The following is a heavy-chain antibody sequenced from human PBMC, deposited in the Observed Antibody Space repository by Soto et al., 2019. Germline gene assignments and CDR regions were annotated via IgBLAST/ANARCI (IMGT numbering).Heavy chain of an antibody. J-gene: IGHJ5*01. CDR2: IWFDGSKE. CDR3: ARGVPAGKGWFDS. V-gene: IGHV3-33*01. Sequence: GGSLRLSCEASGFTFTSYGMHWVRQAPGKGLEWVAVIWFDGSKEYYADSVKGRFNVSRDNSKNTVYLEMSSPRTVDTAVYYCARGVPAGKGWFDSWGQGTLVTVSS. CDR1: GFTFTSYG. D-gene: IGHD2-2*01.